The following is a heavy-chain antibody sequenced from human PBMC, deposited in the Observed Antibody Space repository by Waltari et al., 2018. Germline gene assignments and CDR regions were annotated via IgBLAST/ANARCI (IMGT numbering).Heavy chain of an antibody. D-gene: IGHD4-17*01. Sequence: QVQLVQSGAAVKKPGASVKVSCKAYGYRFTLHYIHWVRQAPGQGLEWMGRINTNSGGTKYAQKFQGRVTMTRDTSISTAYMEVSRLRSDDTAVYYCARGYYGDFTLDYWGQGTLVTVSS. J-gene: IGHJ4*02. V-gene: IGHV1-2*02. CDR3: ARGYYGDFTLDY. CDR1: GYRFTLHY. CDR2: INTNSGGT.